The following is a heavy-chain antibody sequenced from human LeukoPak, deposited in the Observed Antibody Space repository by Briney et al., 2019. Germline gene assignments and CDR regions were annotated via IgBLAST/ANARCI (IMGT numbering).Heavy chain of an antibody. CDR1: GGSVSDGHW. CDR3: ARVATVVTLRRQPWCFDL. V-gene: IGHV4-4*02. CDR2: IYHSGST. Sequence: SESLSLTCAVSGGSVSDGHWWSWVRQPPGKGLEWIGEIYHSGSTNYNPSLKSRVTISVDKSKNQFSLKLSSVTAADTAVYYCARVATVVTLRRQPWCFDLWGRGTLVTVSS. D-gene: IGHD4-23*01. J-gene: IGHJ2*01.